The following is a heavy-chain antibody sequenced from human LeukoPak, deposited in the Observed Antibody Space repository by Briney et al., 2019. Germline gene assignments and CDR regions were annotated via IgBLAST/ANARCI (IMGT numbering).Heavy chain of an antibody. CDR3: ATCSGSYYGVVSYFDS. D-gene: IGHD3-10*02. V-gene: IGHV1-69*13. CDR2: IIPILGTP. J-gene: IGHJ4*02. CDR1: GGTFSSYA. Sequence: SVKVSCKASGGTFSSYAITWLRQAPGQGLECLGGIIPILGTPNYAQKFQGRVTITADESTSTVYMELSSLRSEDTAVYYCATCSGSYYGVVSYFDSWGQGTLVTVPS.